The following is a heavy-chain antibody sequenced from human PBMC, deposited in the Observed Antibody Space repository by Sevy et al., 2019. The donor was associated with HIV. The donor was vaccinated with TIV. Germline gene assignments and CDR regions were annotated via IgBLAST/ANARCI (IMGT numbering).Heavy chain of an antibody. CDR2: MRPNSGEV. CDR1: QSTFVSND. V-gene: IGHV1-8*01. Sequence: ASVKVSCKASQSTFVSNDINWLRQAPGQGLEWVGWMRPNSGEVGYAQKFQGRVTMTRNISITTAYMELGRLRFDDTAVYYCAQGYYFTYWGQGTVVTVSS. D-gene: IGHD3-22*01. CDR3: AQGYYFTY. J-gene: IGHJ4*02.